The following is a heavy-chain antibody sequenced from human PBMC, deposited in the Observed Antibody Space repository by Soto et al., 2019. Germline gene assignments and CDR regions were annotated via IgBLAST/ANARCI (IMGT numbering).Heavy chain of an antibody. CDR1: SGSFRGYY. CDR3: ARAQKASGSSQTGPDF. Sequence: SYTLSLTCSIYSGSFRGYYWSWIRQPPGKGREWIGEISQSGNTHYSPSLKSRGSIPSDTSKKQISLNLASVSAADTAVYYCARAQKASGSSQTGPDFWGEGTMVTVPQ. CDR2: ISQSGNT. J-gene: IGHJ4*02. D-gene: IGHD6-6*01. V-gene: IGHV4-34*01.